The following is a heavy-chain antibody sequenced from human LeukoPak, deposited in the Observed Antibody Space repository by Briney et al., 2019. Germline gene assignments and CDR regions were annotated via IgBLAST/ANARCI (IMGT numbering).Heavy chain of an antibody. J-gene: IGHJ4*02. CDR2: IYTSGSA. D-gene: IGHD6-13*01. Sequence: SETLSLTCSVSGDSISGFYWSWIRQPAGKGLEWIGRIYTSGSANYNPSLKSRVTMSVDTSQNQFSLKLSSVTAADTAVYYCARDVIAAPGTADYWGQGTLVTVSS. CDR3: ARDVIAAPGTADY. CDR1: GDSISGFY. V-gene: IGHV4-4*07.